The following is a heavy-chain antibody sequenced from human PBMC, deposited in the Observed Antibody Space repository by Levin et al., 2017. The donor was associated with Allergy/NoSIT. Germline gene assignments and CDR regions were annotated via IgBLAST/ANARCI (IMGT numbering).Heavy chain of an antibody. CDR3: ARVGYGSGSYYFGY. CDR1: GFTFDDHG. J-gene: IGHJ4*02. D-gene: IGHD3-10*01. CDR2: INWNGGST. V-gene: IGHV3-20*04. Sequence: GGSLRLSCAASGFTFDDHGMSWVRQAPGKGLEWVSGINWNGGSTGYADPVKGRFTISRDNAKNSLYLQMSSLRAEDTALYYCARVGYGSGSYYFGYWGQGTLVTVSS.